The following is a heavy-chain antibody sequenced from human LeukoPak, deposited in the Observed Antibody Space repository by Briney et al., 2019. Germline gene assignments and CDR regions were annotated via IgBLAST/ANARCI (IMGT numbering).Heavy chain of an antibody. CDR2: INHSGST. D-gene: IGHD5-18*01. Sequence: SETLSLTCAVYGGSFSGYYWSWIRQPPGKGLEWIGEINHSGSTNYNPSLKSRVTISVDTSKNQFSLKLSSVTAADTAVYYCARVRYSYGYLYYFDYWGQGTLVTVSS. V-gene: IGHV4-34*01. CDR1: GGSFSGYY. CDR3: ARVRYSYGYLYYFDY. J-gene: IGHJ4*02.